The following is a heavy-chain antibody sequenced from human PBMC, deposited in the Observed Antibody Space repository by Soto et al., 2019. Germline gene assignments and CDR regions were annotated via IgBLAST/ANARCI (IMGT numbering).Heavy chain of an antibody. Sequence: SETLSLTCTVSGGSVSSGSYYWSWIRQPPGKGLEWIGYIYYSGSTNYNPSLKSRVTISVDTSKNQFSLKLSSVTAADTAVYYCARSVVTAIATNWFDPWGQGTLVTVSS. CDR1: GGSVSSGSYY. V-gene: IGHV4-61*01. D-gene: IGHD2-21*02. J-gene: IGHJ5*02. CDR2: IYYSGST. CDR3: ARSVVTAIATNWFDP.